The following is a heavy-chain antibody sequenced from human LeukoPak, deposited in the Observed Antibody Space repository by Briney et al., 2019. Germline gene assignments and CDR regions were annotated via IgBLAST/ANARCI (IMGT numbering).Heavy chain of an antibody. J-gene: IGHJ5*02. CDR2: IRNDGTNK. V-gene: IGHV3-30*02. CDR3: AKGTSYNWNDGWFDP. CDR1: GFTFSGSG. D-gene: IGHD1-20*01. Sequence: GGSLRLSCAASGFTFSGSGMHWVRQAPGKGLEGVAFIRNDGTNKYYAESVKGRFIISRDNSKNTLYLQMNSLRAEDTAVYYCAKGTSYNWNDGWFDPWGNGILVTVSS.